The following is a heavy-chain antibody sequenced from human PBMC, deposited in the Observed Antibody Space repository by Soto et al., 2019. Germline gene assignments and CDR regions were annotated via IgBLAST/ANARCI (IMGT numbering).Heavy chain of an antibody. CDR2: ISGSGGST. V-gene: IGHV3-23*01. CDR3: EKDNNLRGYLYYFDY. Sequence: PGSSLRLSCAASGFTFSSYAMSWVLQAPGKGLEWVSAISGSGGSTYYADSVKGRFTISRDNSKNTLYLQMNSLRAEDKAVYYCEKDNNLRGYLYYFDYWGQGTLVTVSS. J-gene: IGHJ4*02. D-gene: IGHD1-1*01. CDR1: GFTFSSYA.